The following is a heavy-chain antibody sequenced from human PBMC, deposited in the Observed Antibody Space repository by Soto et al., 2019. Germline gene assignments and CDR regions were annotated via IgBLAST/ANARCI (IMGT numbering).Heavy chain of an antibody. CDR2: ISGSDGKT. Sequence: GGSVRLSXAASGFSFTSYALSWVRQAPGKGLEWVSTISGSDGKTYYADSVKGRFSISRDTSKTTLYLQMNSLRVEDTAVYYCARWSFLDYWGQGTRVTVSS. CDR3: ARWSFLDY. V-gene: IGHV3-23*01. J-gene: IGHJ4*02. D-gene: IGHD1-26*01. CDR1: GFSFTSYA.